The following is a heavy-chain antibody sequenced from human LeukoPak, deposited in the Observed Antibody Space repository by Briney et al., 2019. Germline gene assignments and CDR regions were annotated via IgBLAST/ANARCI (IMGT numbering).Heavy chain of an antibody. CDR2: INHSGST. CDR3: ARRSLSIAAAGRVIDY. V-gene: IGHV4-34*01. CDR1: GGSLSGYY. D-gene: IGHD6-13*01. Sequence: SETLSLTCAVYGGSLSGYYWSWIRQPPGKGLEWIGEINHSGSTNYNPSLKSRVTISVDTSKNQFSLKLSSVTAADTAVYYCARRSLSIAAAGRVIDYWGQGTLVTVSS. J-gene: IGHJ4*02.